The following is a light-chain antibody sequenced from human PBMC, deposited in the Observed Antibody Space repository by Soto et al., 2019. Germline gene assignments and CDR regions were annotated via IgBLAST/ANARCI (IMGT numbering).Light chain of an antibody. Sequence: QSALTQPASVSGSPGQSITISCTGTSSDVGGYNYVSWYQQHPGKAPKLMIYDVSNWPSGVSNRFSGSKSGNTASLTISGLQAEDEADYYCSSYTNSSPFVFGTGTSHRP. CDR3: SSYTNSSPFV. CDR1: SSDVGGYNY. CDR2: DVS. V-gene: IGLV2-14*01. J-gene: IGLJ1*01.